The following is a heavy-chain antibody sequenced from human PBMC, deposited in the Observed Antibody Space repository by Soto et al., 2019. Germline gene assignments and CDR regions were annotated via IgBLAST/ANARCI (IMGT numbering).Heavy chain of an antibody. D-gene: IGHD1-26*01. Sequence: SVKVSLKAAGYIFTGYGISWVRQAPGQGLEWMGWISAYNGNTNYAQKLQGRVTMTTDTSTSTAYMELRSLRSDDTAVYYCARDGIVGGYFDYWGQGTLVTVSS. J-gene: IGHJ4*02. V-gene: IGHV1-18*01. CDR1: GYIFTGYG. CDR2: ISAYNGNT. CDR3: ARDGIVGGYFDY.